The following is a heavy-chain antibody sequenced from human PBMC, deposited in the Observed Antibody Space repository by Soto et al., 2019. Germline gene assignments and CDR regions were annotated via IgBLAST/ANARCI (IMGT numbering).Heavy chain of an antibody. Sequence: PGGSLRLSCAASGFTFTNAWMSWVRQAPGKGLEWVGRIKSKTDGGTTDYAAPVKGRFTISRDDSKNTLYLQMNSLKSEDTAVYYCTTGGIVGASFYGPTLNQGYWGQGTMVTVSS. V-gene: IGHV3-15*01. CDR2: IKSKTDGGTT. CDR3: TTGGIVGASFYGPTLNQGY. CDR1: GFTFTNAW. J-gene: IGHJ4*02. D-gene: IGHD1-26*01.